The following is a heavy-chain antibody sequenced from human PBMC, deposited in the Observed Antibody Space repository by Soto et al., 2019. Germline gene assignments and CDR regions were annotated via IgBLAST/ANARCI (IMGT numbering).Heavy chain of an antibody. CDR3: AKDSAPIVVVPAAYFDY. J-gene: IGHJ4*02. CDR2: ISGSGGST. Sequence: EVQLLESGGGLVQPGGSLRLSCAASGFTFSSYAMSWVRQAQGKGLEWVSAISGSGGSTYYADSVKGRFTISRDNSKNTLYLQMNSLRAEDTAVYYCAKDSAPIVVVPAAYFDYWGQGTLVTVSS. D-gene: IGHD2-2*01. CDR1: GFTFSSYA. V-gene: IGHV3-23*01.